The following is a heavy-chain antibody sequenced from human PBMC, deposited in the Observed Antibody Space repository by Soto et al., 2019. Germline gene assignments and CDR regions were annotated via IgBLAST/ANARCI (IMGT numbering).Heavy chain of an antibody. J-gene: IGHJ4*02. V-gene: IGHV3-30*18. CDR2: ISYDGNNY. Sequence: GSLRLSCAASGFTFSSYGMHWVRQAPGKGLEWVAVISYDGNNYYYADSVKGRFTISRDNSKNTLYLQMNSLRAEDTAVYYCAKDAEYYYDSGALGFVDYWGQGTLVTVSS. CDR3: AKDAEYYYDSGALGFVDY. D-gene: IGHD3-22*01. CDR1: GFTFSSYG.